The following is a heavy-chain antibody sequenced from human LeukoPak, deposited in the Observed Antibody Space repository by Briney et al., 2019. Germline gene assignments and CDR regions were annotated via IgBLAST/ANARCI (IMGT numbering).Heavy chain of an antibody. CDR3: ARVVAVAGTN. CDR2: ISAYNGNT. Sequence: ASVKVSCKASGYTFTSYGISWVRQAPGQGLEWMGWISAYNGNTNYARKLQGRVTMTADTSTSTAYMELRSLRSDDTAVYYCARVVAVAGTNWGQGTLVSVSS. D-gene: IGHD6-19*01. CDR1: GYTFTSYG. V-gene: IGHV1-18*04. J-gene: IGHJ4*02.